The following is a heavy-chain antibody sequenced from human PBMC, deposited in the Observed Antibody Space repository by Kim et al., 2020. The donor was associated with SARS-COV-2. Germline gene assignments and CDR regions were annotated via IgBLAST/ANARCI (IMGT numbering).Heavy chain of an antibody. V-gene: IGHV4-34*01. CDR1: GGSFSGYY. D-gene: IGHD3-10*01. J-gene: IGHJ5*02. Sequence: SETLSLTCAVYGGSFSGYYWSWIRQPPGKLLDWFGYINHSGTTNYNPSLKSRVTISVDTSKNQFSLKLSSFTAADTAVYYCASGGASPRYYGSWSPGWFDPWGQGTLVTVSS. CDR3: ASGGASPRYYGSWSPGWFDP. CDR2: INHSGTT.